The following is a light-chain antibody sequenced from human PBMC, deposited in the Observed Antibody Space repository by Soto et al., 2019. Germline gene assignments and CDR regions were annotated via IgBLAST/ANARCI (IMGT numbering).Light chain of an antibody. V-gene: IGKV3-20*01. CDR1: QSVSSSY. CDR2: VVS. CDR3: QQYGSSPT. J-gene: IGKJ1*01. Sequence: EIVLTQSPGTLSLSPGERATLSCRSSQSVSSSYLAWYQQKPGQAPRLLIYVVSSRATGIPARFSGSGSGTDFTLTISRLEPEDFAVYYCQQYGSSPTFAQGTKVEIK.